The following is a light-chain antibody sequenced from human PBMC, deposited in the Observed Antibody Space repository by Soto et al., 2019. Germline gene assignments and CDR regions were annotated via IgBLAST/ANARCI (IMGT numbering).Light chain of an antibody. CDR2: DAS. V-gene: IGKV3-11*01. CDR1: QSVGGH. J-gene: IGKJ5*01. CDR3: QQRNNWPPSIT. Sequence: SVLTHSPATLPLSPGERATLSCRASQSVGGHLAWYQQKPGQAPRLLIYDASDRATGIPARFSGSGSETDFTLTISSLEPDDFAVYYCQQRNNWPPSITFGQGTRLEIK.